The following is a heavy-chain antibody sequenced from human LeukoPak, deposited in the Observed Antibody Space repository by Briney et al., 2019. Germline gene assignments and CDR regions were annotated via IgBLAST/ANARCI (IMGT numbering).Heavy chain of an antibody. J-gene: IGHJ4*02. CDR2: IKQDGSEK. V-gene: IGHV3-7*01. CDR1: GFTFSSYW. D-gene: IGHD1-26*01. CDR3: ASKRSFIVGVVY. Sequence: GGSLRLSCAASGFTFSSYWMSWVRQAPGKGLEWVANIKQDGSEKYYADSVKGRFTISRDNAKNSLYLQMNSLRAEDTAVCYCASKRSFIVGVVYWGQGTLVTVSS.